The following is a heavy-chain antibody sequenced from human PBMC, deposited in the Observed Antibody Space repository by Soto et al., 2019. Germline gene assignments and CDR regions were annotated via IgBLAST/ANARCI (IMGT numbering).Heavy chain of an antibody. V-gene: IGHV1-69*01. CDR1: GGTFSSYA. CDR2: IIPIFGTA. CDR3: XXXXXXXXXXXAPD. J-gene: IGHJ4*02. Sequence: QVQLVQSGAEVKKPGSSVKVSCKASGGTFSSYAIXXVXXXXXXGLEWMGGIIPIFGTANYAQKFQGRVTITADESTSTAYMELXXLRSXXXXXYXXXXXXXXXXXXXAPDWGQGTLVTVSS.